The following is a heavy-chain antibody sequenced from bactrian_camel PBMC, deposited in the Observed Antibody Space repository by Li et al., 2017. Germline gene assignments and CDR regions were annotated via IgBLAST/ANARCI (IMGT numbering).Heavy chain of an antibody. CDR1: GNTGSGVNC. V-gene: IGHV3S54*01. CDR2: SYIGDDSA. CDR3: AADPGLDREVEYDCYSGTWYPGENY. Sequence: HVQLVESGGGSVQAGGSLRLSCVASGNTGSGVNCMGWFRQAPGKEREGVASSYIGDDSAYYADSVKGRFTISHDNAKNTVYLQMNNLKPEDTAMYYCAADPGLDREVEYDCYSGTWYPGENYWGQGTQVTVS. D-gene: IGHD3*01. J-gene: IGHJ4*01.